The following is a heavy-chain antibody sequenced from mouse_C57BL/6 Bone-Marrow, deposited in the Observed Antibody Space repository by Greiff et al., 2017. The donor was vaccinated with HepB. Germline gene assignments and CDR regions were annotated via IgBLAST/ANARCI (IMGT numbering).Heavy chain of an antibody. V-gene: IGHV3-6*01. CDR2: ISYDGSN. D-gene: IGHD1-1*01. Sequence: EVQLVESGPGLVKPSQSLSLTCSVTGYSITSGYYWNWIRQFPGNKLEWMGYISYDGSNNYNPSLKNRISITRDTSKNQFFLKLNSVTTEDTATYYCARDRGTTVVGYFDYWGQGTTLTVSS. CDR3: ARDRGTTVVGYFDY. CDR1: GYSITSGYY. J-gene: IGHJ2*01.